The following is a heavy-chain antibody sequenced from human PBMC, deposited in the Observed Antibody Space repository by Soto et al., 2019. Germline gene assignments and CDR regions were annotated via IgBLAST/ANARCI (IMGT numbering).Heavy chain of an antibody. CDR2: INPSGGST. D-gene: IGHD2-15*01. J-gene: IGHJ5*02. Sequence: GASVKVSCKASGYTFTSYAMHWVRQAPGQGLEWMGIINPSGGSTSYAQKFQGRVTMTTDTSTSTAYMELRSLRSDDTAVYYCARDLTASVVFDPWGQGTLVTVSS. V-gene: IGHV1-46*01. CDR3: ARDLTASVVFDP. CDR1: GYTFTSYA.